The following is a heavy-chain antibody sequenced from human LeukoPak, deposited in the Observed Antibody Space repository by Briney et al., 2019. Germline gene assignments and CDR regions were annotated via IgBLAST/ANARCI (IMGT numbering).Heavy chain of an antibody. Sequence: GPLILPCPAPGFTFSSFAMRWVRQAPGKGLEWVSAISNSGGTKYYPASVKAGFPVPRDNSKNTLSVQMNSLRAEHTAVYSCATRRGYWGQGTLVTVSS. CDR3: ATRRGY. J-gene: IGHJ4*02. CDR1: GFTFSSFA. D-gene: IGHD3-10*01. CDR2: ISNSGGTK. V-gene: IGHV3-23*01.